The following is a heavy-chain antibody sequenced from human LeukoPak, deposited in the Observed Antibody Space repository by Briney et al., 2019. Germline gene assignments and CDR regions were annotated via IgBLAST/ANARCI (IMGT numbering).Heavy chain of an antibody. CDR2: INWNGGST. CDR3: ARATYYDILTGYPGAYAFDI. CDR1: GFTFDDYG. J-gene: IGHJ3*02. Sequence: GGSLRLSCAASGFTFDDYGMSWVRQAPGKGLEWVSGINWNGGSTGYADSVKGRFTISRDNAKNSLYLQMNSLRAEDTALYYCARATYYDILTGYPGAYAFDIWGQGTMVTVSS. D-gene: IGHD3-9*01. V-gene: IGHV3-20*04.